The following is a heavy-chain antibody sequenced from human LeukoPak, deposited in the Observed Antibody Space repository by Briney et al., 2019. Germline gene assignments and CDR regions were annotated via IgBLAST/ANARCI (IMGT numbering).Heavy chain of an antibody. CDR2: ISGSGGST. J-gene: IGHJ4*02. D-gene: IGHD3-10*01. CDR1: GFTFSSYA. V-gene: IGHV3-23*01. Sequence: GGSLRLSCAASGFTFSSYAMSWVRQAPGKGLEWVSAISGSGGSTYYADSVKGRFTISRDNSKNTLYLQMNSLRAEDTAVYYCAKDYYGSGSYPYFDFWGQGTLVTVSS. CDR3: AKDYYGSGSYPYFDF.